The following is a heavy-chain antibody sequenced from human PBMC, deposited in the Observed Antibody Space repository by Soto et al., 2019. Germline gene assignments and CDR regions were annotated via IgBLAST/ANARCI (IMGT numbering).Heavy chain of an antibody. V-gene: IGHV4-34*01. J-gene: IGHJ5*02. CDR3: ARDHIAAAGTGSDWFDP. CDR1: GGSFSGYY. CDR2: INHSGST. Sequence: KPSETLSLTCAVYGGSFSGYYWSWIRQPPGKGLEWIGEINHSGSTNYNPSLKSRVTISVDTSKNQFSLKLSSVTAADTAVYYCARDHIAAAGTGSDWFDPWGQGTLVTVSS. D-gene: IGHD6-13*01.